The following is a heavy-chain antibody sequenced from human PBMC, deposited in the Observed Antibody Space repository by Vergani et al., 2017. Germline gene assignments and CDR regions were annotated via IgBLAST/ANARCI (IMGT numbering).Heavy chain of an antibody. CDR3: ARISAGITIFGVVTNARFDY. V-gene: IGHV4-59*01. Sequence: QVQLQESGPGLVKPSETLSLTCTVSGGSISSYYWSWIRQPPGKGLEWIGYIYYSGSTNYNPSLKSRVTISVDTSKNQFSLKLSSVTAADPAVYYCARISAGITIFGVVTNARFDYWGQGTLVTVSS. CDR1: GGSISSYY. D-gene: IGHD3-3*01. CDR2: IYYSGST. J-gene: IGHJ4*02.